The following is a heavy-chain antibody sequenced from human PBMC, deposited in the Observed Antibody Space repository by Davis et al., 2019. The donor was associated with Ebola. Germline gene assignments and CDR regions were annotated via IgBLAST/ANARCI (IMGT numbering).Heavy chain of an antibody. D-gene: IGHD2-15*01. V-gene: IGHV3-53*05. CDR3: ARDLILGYCSGGSCYHNWFDP. CDR2: IYSGGST. CDR1: GFTVSSNY. Sequence: GGSLRLSCAASGFTVSSNYMSWVRQAPGKGLEWVSVIYSGGSTYYADSVKGRFTISRDNSKNTLYLQMNSLRAEDTAVYYCARDLILGYCSGGSCYHNWFDPWGQGTLVTVSS. J-gene: IGHJ5*02.